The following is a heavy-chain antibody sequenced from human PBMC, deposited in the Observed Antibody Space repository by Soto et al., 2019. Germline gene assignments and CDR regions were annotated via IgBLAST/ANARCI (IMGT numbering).Heavy chain of an antibody. Sequence: ASEKVSCKASGYTFTRYGISWVRQAPGQGLEWMGWISGYNGDTNYAQKVQGRVTMTIDTSTSTAYMELRSLTSDDTAIYFCAKNGKHTYYSPGMDVWGEGTTVT. CDR3: AKNGKHTYYSPGMDV. V-gene: IGHV1-18*04. J-gene: IGHJ6*02. CDR2: ISGYNGDT. D-gene: IGHD1-26*01. CDR1: GYTFTRYG.